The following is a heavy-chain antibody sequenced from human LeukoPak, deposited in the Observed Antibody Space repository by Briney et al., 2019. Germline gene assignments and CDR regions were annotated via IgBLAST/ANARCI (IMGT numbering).Heavy chain of an antibody. V-gene: IGHV5-51*01. J-gene: IGHJ4*02. CDR2: IYPGDSDT. CDR1: GYSFTSYC. D-gene: IGHD6-13*01. Sequence: GESLKISCKGSGYSFTSYCIGCVRQIPGKGLESMGIIYPGDSDTRYSPSFQGQVTISADKSISTAYLQWSSLKASDTAMYYCARHGIAAAVDYWGQGTLVTVSS. CDR3: ARHGIAAAVDY.